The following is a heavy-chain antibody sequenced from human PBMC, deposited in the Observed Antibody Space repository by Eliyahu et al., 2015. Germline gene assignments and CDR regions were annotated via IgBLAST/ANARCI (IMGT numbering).Heavy chain of an antibody. CDR3: ARVSGEMTTVVTPYYY. V-gene: IGHV1-69*01. CDR2: IIPLFGTA. CDR1: GGXFSRYT. D-gene: IGHD4-23*01. J-gene: IGHJ4*02. Sequence: QVQLVQSGAEVKKPGSSVKVSCKASGGXFSRYTINWVRQAPGQGLEWMGGIIPLFGTANYAQKFQGRVTITADESTSTAYMELSSLRYEDTAVYYCARVSGEMTTVVTPYYYWGQGTLVTVSS.